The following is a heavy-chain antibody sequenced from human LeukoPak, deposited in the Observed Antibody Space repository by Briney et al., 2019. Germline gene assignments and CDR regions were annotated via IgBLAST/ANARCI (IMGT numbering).Heavy chain of an antibody. V-gene: IGHV3-23*01. J-gene: IGHJ6*03. CDR3: ATHSTRIAVRPSDYYYYMDV. CDR1: GFTFSSYG. D-gene: IGHD6-6*01. Sequence: GGTLRLSCAASGFTFSSYGMSWVRQAAGKGLEWDSAISGSGGSTYYADSVRGRFTISRDNSKNTLYLQMNSLRAEDTAVYYCATHSTRIAVRPSDYYYYMDVWGKGTTVTVSS. CDR2: ISGSGGST.